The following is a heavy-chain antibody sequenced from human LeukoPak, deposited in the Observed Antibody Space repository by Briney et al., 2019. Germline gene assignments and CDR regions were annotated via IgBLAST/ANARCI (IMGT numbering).Heavy chain of an antibody. Sequence: ASVKVSCKASGYRFTDYFMHWVRQAPGQGLEWMGWINPNSGDTDYAQKFQGRDTLTRDASIGTAYMELTRLRSDDTAVYYCATATEGLLPDYWGQGTLVTVSS. CDR3: ATATEGLLPDY. J-gene: IGHJ4*02. D-gene: IGHD2-15*01. CDR1: GYRFTDYF. V-gene: IGHV1-2*02. CDR2: INPNSGDT.